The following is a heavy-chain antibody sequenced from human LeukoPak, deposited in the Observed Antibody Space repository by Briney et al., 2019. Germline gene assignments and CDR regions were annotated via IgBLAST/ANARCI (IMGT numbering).Heavy chain of an antibody. CDR2: IYSNDDK. CDR1: GFSLSSSGVG. Sequence: SGPTLVNPTQTLTLTCTFSGFSLSSSGVGVGWIRQPPGKALEWLALIYSNDDKHYNPSLKSRLTITKDTSKNQVVLTLTNVDPVDTGTYYCAHSSGVTIFGVIAALNWFDPWGQGTLVTVSS. CDR3: AHSSGVTIFGVIAALNWFDP. V-gene: IGHV2-5*01. J-gene: IGHJ5*02. D-gene: IGHD3-3*01.